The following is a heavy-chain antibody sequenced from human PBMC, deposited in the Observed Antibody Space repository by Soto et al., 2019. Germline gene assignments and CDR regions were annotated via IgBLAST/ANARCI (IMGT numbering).Heavy chain of an antibody. J-gene: IGHJ4*02. V-gene: IGHV4-61*01. CDR1: GGYVSSGSYY. CDR2: IYYSGST. Sequence: SETQSHTCTVSGGYVSSGSYYWSWIRQPPGKGLEWIGYIYYSGSTNYNPSLKSRVTISVDTSKNQFSLKLSSVTAADTAVYYCASSRFLEWLSFDYWGQGTLVTVSS. CDR3: ASSRFLEWLSFDY. D-gene: IGHD3-3*01.